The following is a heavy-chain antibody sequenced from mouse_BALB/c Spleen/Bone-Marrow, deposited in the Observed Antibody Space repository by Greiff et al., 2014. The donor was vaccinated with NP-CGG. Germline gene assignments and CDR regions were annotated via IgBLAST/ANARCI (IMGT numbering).Heavy chain of an antibody. V-gene: IGHV1-54*01. CDR3: ARSEGNYEDY. CDR1: GYAFTNYL. J-gene: IGHJ2*01. Sequence: VQLQQSGAELVRPGTSVKVSCKASGYAFTNYLIEWVKQRPGQGLEWIGVINPGSGGTNYNEKFKGKATLTADKSSGTAYMQLSSLTSDDSAVYFCARSEGNYEDYWGQDTTLTVSS. CDR2: INPGSGGT. D-gene: IGHD2-1*01.